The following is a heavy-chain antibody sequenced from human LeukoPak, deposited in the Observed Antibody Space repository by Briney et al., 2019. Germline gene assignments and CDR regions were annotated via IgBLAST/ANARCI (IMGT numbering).Heavy chain of an antibody. D-gene: IGHD3-10*01. J-gene: IGHJ3*02. CDR1: GFTFSNYG. V-gene: IGHV3-21*01. CDR2: TDTSGNYI. Sequence: GGSLRLSCAASGFTFSNYGMNWVRQAPGKGLEWVSFTDTSGNYIYYGDSVKGRFTISRDNAMNLVFLQMNGLRAEDTAVYYCARGRSITLLRGVAMSDGFDIWGQGAMVAVSS. CDR3: ARGRSITLLRGVAMSDGFDI.